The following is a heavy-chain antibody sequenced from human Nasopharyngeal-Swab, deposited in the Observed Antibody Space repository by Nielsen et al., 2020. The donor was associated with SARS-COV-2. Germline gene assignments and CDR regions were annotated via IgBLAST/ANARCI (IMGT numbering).Heavy chain of an antibody. CDR1: GFTFSSYA. CDR2: ISGSGGST. Sequence: GESLKISCAASGFTFSSYAMSWVRQAPGKELEWVSAISGSGGSTYYADSVKGRFTISRDNSKNTLYLQMNSLRAEDTAVYYCASPYGSGSYYYYYGMDVWGQGTTVTVSS. J-gene: IGHJ6*02. V-gene: IGHV3-23*01. CDR3: ASPYGSGSYYYYYGMDV. D-gene: IGHD3-10*01.